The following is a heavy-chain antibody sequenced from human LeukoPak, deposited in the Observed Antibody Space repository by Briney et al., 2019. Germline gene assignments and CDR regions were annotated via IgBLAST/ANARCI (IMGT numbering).Heavy chain of an antibody. CDR2: IKVDGSEE. D-gene: IGHD6-6*01. V-gene: IGHV3-7*01. Sequence: GGSLRLSCAASGFAFHNYWMSWVRQAPGKGLEWVANIKVDGSEEYYVDSVKGRFTISRDNAKSSLYLQMNSLRAEDTAVYYCARWGRREQLVNYYYYYMDVWGKGTTVTVSS. CDR1: GFAFHNYW. CDR3: ARWGRREQLVNYYYYYMDV. J-gene: IGHJ6*03.